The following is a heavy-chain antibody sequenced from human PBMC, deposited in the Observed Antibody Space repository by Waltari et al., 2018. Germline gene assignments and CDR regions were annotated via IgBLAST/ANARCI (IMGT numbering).Heavy chain of an antibody. V-gene: IGHV3-23*01. CDR2: ISGSGGST. CDR3: AISTALHYYGSGTGFDY. CDR1: GFTFSSYA. J-gene: IGHJ4*02. Sequence: EVQLLESGGGLVQPGGSLRLSCAASGFTFSSYAMSWVRQAPGKGLEWVSAISGSGGSTYYADSVKGRFTISRDNSKNTLYLQMNSLRAEDTAVYYCAISTALHYYGSGTGFDYWGQGTLVTVSS. D-gene: IGHD3-10*01.